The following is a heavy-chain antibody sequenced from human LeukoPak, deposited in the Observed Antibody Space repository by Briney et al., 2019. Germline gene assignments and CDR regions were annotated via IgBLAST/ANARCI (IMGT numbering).Heavy chain of an antibody. CDR2: IFYSGST. CDR1: SGSISTSNYY. Sequence: SETLSPTCTVSSGSISTSNYYWGWVRQPPGKALEWIGNIFYSGSTYYSPSLKSRVTMSVDTSKNQFSLKLSSVTAADTAVYYCARDGRFGEIGDWGQGTLVTVSS. CDR3: ARDGRFGEIGD. D-gene: IGHD3-10*01. V-gene: IGHV4-39*07. J-gene: IGHJ4*02.